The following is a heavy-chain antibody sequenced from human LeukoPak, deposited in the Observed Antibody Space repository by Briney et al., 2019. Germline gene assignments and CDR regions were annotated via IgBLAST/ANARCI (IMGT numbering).Heavy chain of an antibody. CDR1: GFTFSSYA. CDR2: YSGSGGGT. Sequence: GWALRLSWAASGFTFSSYAMSWVRQAPGRGVEWGSAYSGSGGGTYYADSVKGRFTISRDNSKNTLYLQMNSMRAEDTALYFCAKSCYNRFDYWGQGTLVTVSP. CDR3: AKSCYNRFDY. J-gene: IGHJ4*02. V-gene: IGHV3-23*01. D-gene: IGHD5-24*01.